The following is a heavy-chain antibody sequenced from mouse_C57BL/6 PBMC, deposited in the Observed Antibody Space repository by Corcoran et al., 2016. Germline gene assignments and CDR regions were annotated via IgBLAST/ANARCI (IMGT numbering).Heavy chain of an antibody. CDR3: ARSGGYYGSRGWYFDV. J-gene: IGHJ1*03. Sequence: QVQLQQSGPKLVKPGASVKISCKASGYPFTDYYINWVKQRPGQGLEWIGWIFPGSGSTYYNEKFKGTATLTVDKSSSTAYMLLSSLTSEDSAVYFCARSGGYYGSRGWYFDVWGTGTTVTVSS. D-gene: IGHD1-1*01. CDR1: GYPFTDYY. CDR2: IFPGSGST. V-gene: IGHV1-75*01.